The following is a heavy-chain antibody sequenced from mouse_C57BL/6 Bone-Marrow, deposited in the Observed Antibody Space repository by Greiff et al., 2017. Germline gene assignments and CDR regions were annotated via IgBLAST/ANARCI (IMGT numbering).Heavy chain of an antibody. J-gene: IGHJ1*03. D-gene: IGHD1-1*01. Sequence: QVQLQQPGAELVKPGASVKMSCKASGYTFTDYYINWVKQRPGQGLEWIARIYPGSGNTYYNEKFKGKATLTAEKSSSTAYMQLSSLTSEDSAVYFCARGDYYGSSYWYFDVWGTGTTVTVSS. CDR2: IYPGSGNT. CDR1: GYTFTDYY. CDR3: ARGDYYGSSYWYFDV. V-gene: IGHV1-76*01.